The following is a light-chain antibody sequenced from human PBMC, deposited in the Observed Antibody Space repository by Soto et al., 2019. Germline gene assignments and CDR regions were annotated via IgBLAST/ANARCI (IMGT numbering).Light chain of an antibody. CDR1: QSVSSSY. V-gene: IGKV3-20*01. Sequence: NVNKQSPSTLSVSHGERVTLSCRASQSVSSSYLAWYQQKPGQAPRLLIYGASSRATGIPDRFSGSGSGTDFTLTISRLEPEDFAVYYCQQYGSSSWTFGQGTKVDIK. J-gene: IGKJ1*01. CDR3: QQYGSSSWT. CDR2: GAS.